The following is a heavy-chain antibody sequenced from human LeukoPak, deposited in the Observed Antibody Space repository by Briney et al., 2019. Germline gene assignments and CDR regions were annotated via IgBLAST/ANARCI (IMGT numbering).Heavy chain of an antibody. V-gene: IGHV4-31*03. D-gene: IGHD3-22*01. J-gene: IGHJ3*02. CDR1: GGSISSGGYY. CDR2: IYYSGST. CDR3: ARAPPDYYDSSGYSFSVAFDI. Sequence: PSQTLSLTCTVSGGSISSGGYYWSWLRQHPGKGLEWIGYIYYSGSTYYNPSLKSRVTISVDTSKNQFSLKLSSVTAADTAVYYCARAPPDYYDSSGYSFSVAFDIWGQGTMVTVSS.